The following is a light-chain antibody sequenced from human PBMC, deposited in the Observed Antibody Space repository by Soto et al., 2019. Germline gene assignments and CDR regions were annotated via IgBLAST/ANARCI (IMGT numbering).Light chain of an antibody. Sequence: AIRMTQSPSSLSASTGDRVTITCRASQGISTYLAWYQQKPGKAPKLLIYAASTLQSGVPSRFSGSGSGTDFPLTLSWLQAEDFSTYYCPQYYRYPQAFGQGTKVEIK. CDR3: PQYYRYPQA. CDR1: QGISTY. J-gene: IGKJ1*01. CDR2: AAS. V-gene: IGKV1-8*01.